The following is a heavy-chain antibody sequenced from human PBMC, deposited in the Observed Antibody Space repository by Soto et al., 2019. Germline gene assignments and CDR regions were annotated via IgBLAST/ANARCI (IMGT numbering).Heavy chain of an antibody. Sequence: PGGSLRLSCAASGFTFSSYSMNWVRQAPGKGLEWVSSISSSSSYIYYADSVKGRFTISRDNAKNSLYLQMNSLRAEDTAVYYCARDPGIAVDGTSIHFDYWGQGTLVTVSS. CDR1: GFTFSSYS. CDR2: ISSSSSYI. V-gene: IGHV3-21*01. J-gene: IGHJ4*02. CDR3: ARDPGIAVDGTSIHFDY. D-gene: IGHD6-19*01.